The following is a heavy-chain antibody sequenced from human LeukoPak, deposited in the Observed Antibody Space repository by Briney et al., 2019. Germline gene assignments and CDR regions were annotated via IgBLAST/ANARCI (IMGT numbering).Heavy chain of an antibody. V-gene: IGHV1-2*02. CDR2: INSDSGFT. CDR1: GYTFTGYY. J-gene: IGHJ5*02. D-gene: IGHD3-9*01. CDR3: ARNFDMKGFDP. Sequence: VKVSCKASGYTFTGYYMNCVRQAPAQGHEWMGWINSDSGFTKYAQKFQGRVTMTRDTSITTVYMDLTRLTSDDTAVYYCARNFDMKGFDPWGQGTLVTVSS.